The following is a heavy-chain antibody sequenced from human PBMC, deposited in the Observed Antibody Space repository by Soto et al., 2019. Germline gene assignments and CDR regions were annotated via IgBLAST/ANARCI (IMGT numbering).Heavy chain of an antibody. V-gene: IGHV4-31*02. CDR2: IYFSGVT. D-gene: IGHD2-2*01. Sequence: HQGKGLEWIGYIYFSGVTYYNPSLESRVTISVDTSKNQFSLRLSSVTAADTAVYYCAREPWRPPPEPAFDFWRHRTNVTV. J-gene: IGHJ3*01. CDR3: AREPWRPPPEPAFDF.